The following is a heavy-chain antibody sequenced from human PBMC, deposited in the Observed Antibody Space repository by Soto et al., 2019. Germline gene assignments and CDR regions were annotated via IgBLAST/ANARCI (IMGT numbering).Heavy chain of an antibody. Sequence: EVQLVESGGGLVQPGGSLRLSCAASGFTFSSYWMSWVRQAPGKGLEWVANIKEDGSEKYYLDSVKGRFTISRDNAKNSPYLQMNSLRAEDTAVYYCARTPDFRSGYYQVYFDYWGQGTLVTVSS. V-gene: IGHV3-7*01. D-gene: IGHD3-3*01. J-gene: IGHJ4*02. CDR3: ARTPDFRSGYYQVYFDY. CDR1: GFTFSSYW. CDR2: IKEDGSEK.